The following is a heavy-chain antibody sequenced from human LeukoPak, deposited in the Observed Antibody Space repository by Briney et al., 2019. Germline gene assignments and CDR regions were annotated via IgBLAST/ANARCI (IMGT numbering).Heavy chain of an antibody. CDR2: IYYSGST. J-gene: IGHJ5*02. CDR1: GGSIGSDSYY. D-gene: IGHD1-14*01. Sequence: SETLSLTCTLSGGSIGSDSYYWGWIRQTPGQGLEYIGSIYYSGSTYYNPSLKSRVTISVDTSKNQFSLKLGSVTAADTAVYYCERLWPATGWFDPWGQGTLVTVSS. CDR3: ERLWPATGWFDP. V-gene: IGHV4-39*01.